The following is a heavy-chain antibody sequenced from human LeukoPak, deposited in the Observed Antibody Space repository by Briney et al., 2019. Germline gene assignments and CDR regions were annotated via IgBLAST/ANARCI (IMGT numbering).Heavy chain of an antibody. Sequence: GASVKVSCKASGGTFSSYAISWVRQAPGQGLEWMGIINPSGGSTSYAQKFQGRVTMTRDTSTSTVYMELSSLRSEDTAVYYCARDLFGYCSGGSCDGYWGQGTLVTVSS. CDR1: GGTFSSYA. V-gene: IGHV1-46*01. CDR3: ARDLFGYCSGGSCDGY. J-gene: IGHJ4*02. D-gene: IGHD2-15*01. CDR2: INPSGGST.